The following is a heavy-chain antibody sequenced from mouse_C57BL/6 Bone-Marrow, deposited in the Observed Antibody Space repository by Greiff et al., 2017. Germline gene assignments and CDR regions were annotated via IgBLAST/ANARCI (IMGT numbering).Heavy chain of an antibody. V-gene: IGHV1-76*01. CDR3: ARPYDGYYVFAY. CDR1: GYTFTDYY. CDR2: IYPGSGNT. J-gene: IGHJ3*01. D-gene: IGHD2-3*01. Sequence: VQLQQSGAELVRPGASVKLSCKASGYTFTDYYINWVKQRPGQGLEWIARIYPGSGNTYYNEKFKGKATLTAEKSSSTAYMQLSSLTSEDSAVYFCARPYDGYYVFAYWGQGTLVTVSA.